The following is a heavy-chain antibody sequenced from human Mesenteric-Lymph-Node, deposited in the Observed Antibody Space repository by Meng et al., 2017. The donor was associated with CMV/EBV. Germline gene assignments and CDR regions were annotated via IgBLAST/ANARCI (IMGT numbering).Heavy chain of an antibody. CDR1: GFTFSSYA. CDR2: ISGSGGST. J-gene: IGHJ5*02. CDR3: VRGSGGTWIGP. Sequence: GESLKISCAASGFTFSSYAMSWVRQAPGKGLEWVSAISGSGGSTYYADSVKGRFTISRDNSKNTLYLQMDSLRVEDTAVYYCVRGSGGTWIGPWGQGTLVTVSS. V-gene: IGHV3-23*01. D-gene: IGHD1/OR15-1a*01.